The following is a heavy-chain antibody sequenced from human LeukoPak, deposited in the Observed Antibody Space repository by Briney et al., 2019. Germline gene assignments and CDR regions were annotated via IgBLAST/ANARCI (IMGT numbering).Heavy chain of an antibody. J-gene: IGHJ4*02. D-gene: IGHD1-1*01. V-gene: IGHV1-18*01. CDR1: GYTFTSYG. CDR2: ISAYNGNT. CDR3: ARLMAPVGKRSTPFNY. Sequence: ASVKVSCKASGYTFTSYGISWVRQAPGQGLEWMGWISAYNGNTNYAQKLQGRVTMTTDTSISTAYMELSSLRSDDTAIYYCARLMAPVGKRSTPFNYWGQGTLVTVSS.